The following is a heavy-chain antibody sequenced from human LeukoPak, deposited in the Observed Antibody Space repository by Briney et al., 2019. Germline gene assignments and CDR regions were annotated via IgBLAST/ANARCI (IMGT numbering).Heavy chain of an antibody. J-gene: IGHJ5*02. CDR2: IYYSGST. CDR1: GGSISSSSYY. D-gene: IGHD2-15*01. Sequence: SETLSHTCTVSGGSISSSSYYWGWIRQPPGKGLEWIGSIYYSGSTYYNPSLKSRVTISVDTSKNQFSLKLSSVTAADTAVYYCAGRYCSGGSCYTTTHVNWFDPWGQGTLVTVSS. V-gene: IGHV4-39*01. CDR3: AGRYCSGGSCYTTTHVNWFDP.